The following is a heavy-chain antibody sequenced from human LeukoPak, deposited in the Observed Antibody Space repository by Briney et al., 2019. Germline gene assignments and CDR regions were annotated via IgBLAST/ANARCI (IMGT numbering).Heavy chain of an antibody. D-gene: IGHD4-17*01. Sequence: ASVKVSCKASGDTFTSYYMHWVRQAPGQGLEWMGIINPSGGSTSYAQKFQGRVTMTRDTSTSTVYMELSSLRSEDTAVYYCARGGKGTDYGDKPPGYWRQGTLVTVSS. V-gene: IGHV1-46*01. J-gene: IGHJ4*02. CDR2: INPSGGST. CDR1: GDTFTSYY. CDR3: ARGGKGTDYGDKPPGY.